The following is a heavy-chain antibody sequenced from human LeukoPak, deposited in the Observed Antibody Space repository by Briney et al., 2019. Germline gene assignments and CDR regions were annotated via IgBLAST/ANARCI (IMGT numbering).Heavy chain of an antibody. Sequence: PSETLSLTCTVSGGSISSSSYYWGWIRQPPGKGLEWIGSIYYSGSTYYNPSLKSRVTISVDTSKNQFSLKLSSVTAADTAVYYCARQGTTSYSSWNYWGQGTLVTVSS. V-gene: IGHV4-39*01. D-gene: IGHD6-6*01. CDR1: GGSISSSSYY. CDR3: ARQGTTSYSSWNY. J-gene: IGHJ4*02. CDR2: IYYSGST.